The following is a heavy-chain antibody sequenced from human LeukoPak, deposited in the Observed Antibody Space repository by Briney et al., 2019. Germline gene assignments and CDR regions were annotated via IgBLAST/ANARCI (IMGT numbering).Heavy chain of an antibody. CDR3: ARASRAVSNWFDP. V-gene: IGHV3-74*01. J-gene: IGHJ5*02. CDR1: GFTFSSYW. D-gene: IGHD2-8*01. Sequence: GGSLRLSXAASGFTFSSYWMHWIRQAPGKGLVWVSRINSDGSSTSYADSVKGRFTISRDNAKNTLYLQMNSLRAEDTAVYYCARASRAVSNWFDPWGQGTLVTVSS. CDR2: INSDGSST.